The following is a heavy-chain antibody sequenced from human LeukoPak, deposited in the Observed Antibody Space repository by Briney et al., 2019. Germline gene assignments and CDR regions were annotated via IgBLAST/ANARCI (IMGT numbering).Heavy chain of an antibody. CDR2: IYHSGST. V-gene: IGHV4-30-2*01. Sequence: SQTLSLTCTVSGGSASSGGYYWSWIRQPPGKGLEWIGYIYHSGSTYYNPSLKSRVTISVDRSKNQFSLKLSSVTAADTAVYYCARKLDGYCSSTSCRLGMDVWGKGTTVTVSS. CDR3: ARKLDGYCSSTSCRLGMDV. CDR1: GGSASSGGYY. J-gene: IGHJ6*04. D-gene: IGHD2-2*03.